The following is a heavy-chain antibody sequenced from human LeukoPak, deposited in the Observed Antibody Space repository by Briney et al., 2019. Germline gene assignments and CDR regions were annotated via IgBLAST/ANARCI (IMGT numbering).Heavy chain of an antibody. J-gene: IGHJ4*02. V-gene: IGHV3-21*01. CDR2: ISSSSSSI. CDR3: ARTATDTGEFDY. Sequence: GGSLRLSCAASGFTFSSYSMNWVRQAPGKGLECGSSISSSSSSIYYAAPVKGRFTISTDDAKNSLYLQMNSLRAEDTAVYYCARTATDTGEFDYWGQGTLVTVSS. D-gene: IGHD3-16*01. CDR1: GFTFSSYS.